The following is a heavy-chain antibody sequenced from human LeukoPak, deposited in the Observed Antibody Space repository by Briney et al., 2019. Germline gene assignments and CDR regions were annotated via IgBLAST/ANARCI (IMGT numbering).Heavy chain of an antibody. V-gene: IGHV1-69*05. J-gene: IGHJ6*03. CDR3: AWAEGYYYDSSGLNYYYYYMDV. Sequence: ASVKVSCKASGGTFSSYAISWVRQAPGQGLEWMGGIIPIFGTANYAQKFQGRVTITTDESTSTAYMELSSLRSEDTAVYYCAWAEGYYYDSSGLNYYYYYMDVWGKGTTVTVSS. CDR2: IIPIFGTA. CDR1: GGTFSSYA. D-gene: IGHD3-22*01.